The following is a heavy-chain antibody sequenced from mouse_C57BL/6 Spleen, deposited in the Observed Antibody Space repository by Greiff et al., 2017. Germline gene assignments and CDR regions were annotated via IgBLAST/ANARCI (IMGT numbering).Heavy chain of an antibody. D-gene: IGHD1-1*01. J-gene: IGHJ2*01. CDR3: ARSPHYYGSSMYYFDY. CDR1: GYTFTDHT. V-gene: IGHV1-78*01. CDR2: IYPRDGST. Sequence: QVQLQQSDAELVKPGASVKISCKVSGYTFTDHTIHWMKQRPEQGLEWIGYIYPRDGSTKYNEKFKGKATLTADKSSSTAYMQLNRLTSEDSAVYFCARSPHYYGSSMYYFDYWGQGTTLTVSS.